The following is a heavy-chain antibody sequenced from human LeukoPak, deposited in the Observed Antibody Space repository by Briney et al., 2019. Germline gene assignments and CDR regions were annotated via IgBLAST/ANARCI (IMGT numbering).Heavy chain of an antibody. CDR2: ISSGSGTI. CDR3: AALRGLQNWYFDL. CDR1: GSTFSSYN. Sequence: GGSLRLSCAAPGSTFSSYNINWVRQAPGKGLEWVSYISSGSGTIYYADSVKGRFTISRDNAKNSLFLQMNSLRAEDTAVYYCAALRGLQNWYFDLWGRGTLVTVSS. J-gene: IGHJ2*01. D-gene: IGHD4-17*01. V-gene: IGHV3-48*01.